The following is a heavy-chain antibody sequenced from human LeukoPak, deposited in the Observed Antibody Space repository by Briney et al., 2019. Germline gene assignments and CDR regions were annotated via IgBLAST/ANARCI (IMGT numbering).Heavy chain of an antibody. D-gene: IGHD2-15*01. CDR3: ARAPEDIVVVVARAGYFDY. V-gene: IGHV4-4*02. J-gene: IGHJ4*02. Sequence: SETLSLTCAVSGGSISSSNWWSWVRQPPGKGLEWIGEIYHSGSTNYKPSLKSRVTISVDTSKNQFSLKLSSVTAADTAVYYCARAPEDIVVVVARAGYFDYWGQGTLVTVSS. CDR1: GGSISSSNW. CDR2: IYHSGST.